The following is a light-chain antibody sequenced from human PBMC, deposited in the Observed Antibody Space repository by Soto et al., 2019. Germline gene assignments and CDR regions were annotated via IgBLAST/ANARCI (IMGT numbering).Light chain of an antibody. CDR2: GVS. Sequence: QSALTQPASVSGSPGQSITISCTGTSSDVGRYNYVSWYQQFPGKAPKLIIHGVSNRPSGVSSRFSGSKSGNTASLTISGLQTEDEADYYCNSYAGTSYVFGTGTKVTVL. J-gene: IGLJ1*01. CDR3: NSYAGTSYV. V-gene: IGLV2-14*01. CDR1: SSDVGRYNY.